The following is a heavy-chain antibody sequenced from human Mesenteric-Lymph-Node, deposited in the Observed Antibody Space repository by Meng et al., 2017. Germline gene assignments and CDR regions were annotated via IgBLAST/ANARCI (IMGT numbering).Heavy chain of an antibody. CDR1: GFTFNSYV. V-gene: IGHV3-30*04. Sequence: GESLKISCAASGFTFNSYVMHWVRQAPGKGLECVAVISYDGRYKYYADSVKGRFTISRDNSKSTLYLQMNSLRTEDTAVYYCARVAPAGYFDYWGQGTLVTVSS. J-gene: IGHJ4*02. D-gene: IGHD3-10*01. CDR3: ARVAPAGYFDY. CDR2: ISYDGRYK.